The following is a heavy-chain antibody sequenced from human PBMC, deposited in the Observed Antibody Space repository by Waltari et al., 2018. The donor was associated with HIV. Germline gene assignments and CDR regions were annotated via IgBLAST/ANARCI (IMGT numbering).Heavy chain of an antibody. J-gene: IGHJ4*02. CDR3: ARVPTLVYFDY. CDR2: VNDSGST. D-gene: IGHD2-8*02. CDR1: GGSFSGYH. Sequence: QVQLQQWGAGLLKTSETLSLTCAVYGGSFSGYHWSWIRQPPGMGLEWIGEVNDSGSTKYNPSLKSRATISADTSKNQFSLKLSSVTAADTAVYYCARVPTLVYFDYWGQGNLVTVSS. V-gene: IGHV4-34*01.